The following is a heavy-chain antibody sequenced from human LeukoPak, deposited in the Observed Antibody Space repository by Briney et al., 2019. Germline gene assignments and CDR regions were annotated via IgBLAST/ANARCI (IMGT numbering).Heavy chain of an antibody. J-gene: IGHJ4*02. CDR3: ATDPLEAQLAAFDY. Sequence: GATVKISCKASGYTFTDYYMHWVQQAPGKGLEWMGRVDPEDGETIYAEKFQGRVTITADTSTDTAYMELSSLRSEDTAVYYCATDPLEAQLAAFDYWGQGTLVTVSS. CDR1: GYTFTDYY. CDR2: VDPEDGET. V-gene: IGHV1-69-2*01. D-gene: IGHD6-6*01.